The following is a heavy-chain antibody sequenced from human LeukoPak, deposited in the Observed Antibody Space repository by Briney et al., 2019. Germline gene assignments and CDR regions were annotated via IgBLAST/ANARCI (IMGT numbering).Heavy chain of an antibody. CDR2: ISGSGGST. CDR1: GFTFRSYA. J-gene: IGHJ4*02. V-gene: IGHV3-23*01. CDR3: ASYDSSGYYQYFDY. Sequence: GGSLRLSCAASGFTFRSYAMSWVRQAPGKGLEWVSGISGSGGSTYYADSAKGRFTISRDNSTNALYLQMNSLRAEDTAVYYCASYDSSGYYQYFDYWGQGTLVTVSS. D-gene: IGHD3-22*01.